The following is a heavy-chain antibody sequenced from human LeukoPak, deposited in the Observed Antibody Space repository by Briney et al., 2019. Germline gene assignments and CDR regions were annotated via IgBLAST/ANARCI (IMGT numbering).Heavy chain of an antibody. V-gene: IGHV4-59*08. CDR1: GGSISSYY. CDR2: IYYSGST. Sequence: SETLFLTCTVSGGSISSYYWSWIRQPPGKGLEWIGYIYYSGSTNYNPSLKSRVTISPDTSKNQFSLKLSSVTAADTAVYYCAKRYGSGWYFDLWGRGTLVTVSS. J-gene: IGHJ2*01. D-gene: IGHD6-19*01. CDR3: AKRYGSGWYFDL.